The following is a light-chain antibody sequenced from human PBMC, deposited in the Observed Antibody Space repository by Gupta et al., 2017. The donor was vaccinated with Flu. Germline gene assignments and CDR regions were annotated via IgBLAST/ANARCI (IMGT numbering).Light chain of an antibody. J-gene: IGLJ3*02. CDR3: SSYTSSSTRGV. CDR2: EVS. V-gene: IGLV2-14*01. Sequence: QSALTQPASVSGSPEQSITISCTGTSSDVGGYNYVSWYQQHPGKAPKLMIYEVSNRPSGVSNRFSGSKSGNTASLTISGLQAEDEADYYCSSYTSSSTRGVFGGGTKLTVL. CDR1: SSDVGGYNY.